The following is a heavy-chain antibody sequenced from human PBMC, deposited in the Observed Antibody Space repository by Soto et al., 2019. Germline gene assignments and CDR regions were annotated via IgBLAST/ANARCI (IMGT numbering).Heavy chain of an antibody. CDR3: AKDQGVVVPAAMAGRFDY. CDR2: ISGSGGST. Sequence: GGSLRLSCAASGFTFSSYAMSWVRQAPGKGLEWVSAISGSGGSTYYADSVKGRFTISRDNSKNTLYLQMNSLRAEDTAVYYCAKDQGVVVPAAMAGRFDYWGQGTLVTVSS. D-gene: IGHD2-2*01. V-gene: IGHV3-23*01. J-gene: IGHJ4*02. CDR1: GFTFSSYA.